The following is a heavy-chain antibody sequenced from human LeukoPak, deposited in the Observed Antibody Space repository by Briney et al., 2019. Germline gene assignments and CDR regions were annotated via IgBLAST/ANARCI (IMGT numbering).Heavy chain of an antibody. J-gene: IGHJ4*02. D-gene: IGHD4-23*01. V-gene: IGHV3-74*01. Sequence: GVSLRLSCAASGFTFNNYWMHWVRQAPGKGLVWVSRIITDVSDTDYADSVKGRFTISRDIAKSTLYLQMNSLRAEDTAVYYCARASTPGGPFDYWGQGTLVTVSS. CDR3: ARASTPGGPFDY. CDR1: GFTFNNYW. CDR2: IITDVSDT.